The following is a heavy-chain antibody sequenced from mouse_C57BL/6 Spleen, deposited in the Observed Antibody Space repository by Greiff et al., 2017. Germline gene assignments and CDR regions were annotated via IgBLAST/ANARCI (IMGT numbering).Heavy chain of an antibody. Sequence: QVQLQQSGPELVKPGASVKISCKASGYAFSSSWMNWVKQRPGKGLEWIGRIYPGDGDTNYNGKFKGKATLTADKSSSTAYMQLSSLTSEDSAVYFCARGGTGLFDYWGQGTTLTVSS. CDR2: IYPGDGDT. J-gene: IGHJ2*01. CDR1: GYAFSSSW. V-gene: IGHV1-82*01. D-gene: IGHD4-1*01. CDR3: ARGGTGLFDY.